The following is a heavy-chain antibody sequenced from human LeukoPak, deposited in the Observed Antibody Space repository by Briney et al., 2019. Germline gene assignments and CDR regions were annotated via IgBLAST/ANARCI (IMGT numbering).Heavy chain of an antibody. V-gene: IGHV1-46*01. CDR3: AREYGDYVKAYFDY. D-gene: IGHD4-17*01. CDR2: INPSGGST. Sequence: GASVKVSCKASGYTFTRYAMNWVRQAPGQGLEWMGIINPSGGSTSYAQKFQGRVTMTRDMSTSTVYMELSSLRSEDTAVYYCAREYGDYVKAYFDYWGQGTLVTVSS. CDR1: GYTFTRYA. J-gene: IGHJ4*02.